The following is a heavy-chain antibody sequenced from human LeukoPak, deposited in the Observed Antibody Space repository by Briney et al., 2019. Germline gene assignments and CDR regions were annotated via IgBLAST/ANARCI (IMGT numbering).Heavy chain of an antibody. Sequence: SVKVSCKASGGTFSSYAISWVRQAPGQGLEWMGGIIPIFDTANYAQKFQGRVTITTDESTSTAYMELSSLRSEDTAVYYCARDWGGGSYNAFDIWGQGTMVTVSS. CDR1: GGTFSSYA. CDR3: ARDWGGGSYNAFDI. V-gene: IGHV1-69*05. J-gene: IGHJ3*02. CDR2: IIPIFDTA. D-gene: IGHD1-26*01.